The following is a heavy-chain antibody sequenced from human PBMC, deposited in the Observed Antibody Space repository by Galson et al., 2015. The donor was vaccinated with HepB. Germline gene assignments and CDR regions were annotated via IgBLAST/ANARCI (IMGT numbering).Heavy chain of an antibody. CDR3: ARDWTDDYGNFGWFDP. CDR2: ISAYNGST. V-gene: IGHV1-18*04. CDR1: GYTFTSYG. J-gene: IGHJ5*02. D-gene: IGHD4-17*01. Sequence: SVKVSCKASGYTFTSYGISWVRQAPGQGLEWMGWISAYNGSTNYAQKLQGRVTMTTDTSTSTVYMELRSLRSDDTAVYYCARDWTDDYGNFGWFDPWGQGTLVTVSS.